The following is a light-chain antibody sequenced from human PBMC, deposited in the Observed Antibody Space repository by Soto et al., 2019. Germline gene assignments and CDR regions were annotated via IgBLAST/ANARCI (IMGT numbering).Light chain of an antibody. CDR1: SSDVGNYNS. Sequence: QSALTQPPSVSGSPGQSVTIFCTGTSSDVGNYNSVSWYQQPPGTVPKLMIYEVTNRPSGVPDRFSGSKSGNTASLTISGLQPEDEADYYCSSYTTSNTYVFGTGTKVTVL. V-gene: IGLV2-18*02. CDR2: EVT. J-gene: IGLJ1*01. CDR3: SSYTTSNTYV.